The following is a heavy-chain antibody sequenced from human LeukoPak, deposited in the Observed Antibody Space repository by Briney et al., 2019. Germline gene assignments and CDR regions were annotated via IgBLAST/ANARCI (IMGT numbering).Heavy chain of an antibody. D-gene: IGHD3-3*01. V-gene: IGHV3-11*04. CDR2: ISSGDSPI. Sequence: PGGSLRLSCTASGFTFGDYYMSWIRQAPGKGLEWVSYISSGDSPIYYADSVKGRFTISRDNAKNSLFLQMNSLGAEDTAVYYCARCEWHYYHYYMDVWGKGTTVTVSS. J-gene: IGHJ6*03. CDR1: GFTFGDYY. CDR3: ARCEWHYYHYYMDV.